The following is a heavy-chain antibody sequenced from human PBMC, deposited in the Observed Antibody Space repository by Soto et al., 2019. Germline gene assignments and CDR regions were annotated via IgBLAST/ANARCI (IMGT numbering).Heavy chain of an antibody. CDR2: IGPVGDT. V-gene: IGHV3-13*04. D-gene: IGHD2-8*01. J-gene: IGHJ6*02. Sequence: EVQLVEPGGGLVQPGGSLRLSCAASGFTFSSYDMHWVRQATGKGLEWVSAIGPVGDTYYPGSVKGRFTISRENAKNSLYLQMNSLRAGDTAVYYCARVRGVNGMDVWGQGTTVTVSS. CDR1: GFTFSSYD. CDR3: ARVRGVNGMDV.